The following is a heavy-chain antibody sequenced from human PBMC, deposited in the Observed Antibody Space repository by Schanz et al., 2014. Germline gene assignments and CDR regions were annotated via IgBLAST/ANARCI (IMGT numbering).Heavy chain of an antibody. V-gene: IGHV3-30*03. CDR1: GFSFNNYG. D-gene: IGHD5-12*01. Sequence: QVQLVESGGGLVKPGGSLRLSCAASGFSFNNYGLNWVHQAPGKGLEWVAAISYDGSNSYYADSVKGRFTISRDTSKNTLFLQMNSLRAEDTAVYFCARDGGRDGYNLAFDVWGQGTLVTVSS. CDR2: ISYDGSNS. CDR3: ARDGGRDGYNLAFDV. J-gene: IGHJ3*01.